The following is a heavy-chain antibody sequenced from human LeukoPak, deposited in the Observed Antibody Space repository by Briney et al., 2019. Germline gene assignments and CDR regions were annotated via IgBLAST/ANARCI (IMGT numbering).Heavy chain of an antibody. CDR3: TTHSNVGTPGD. Sequence: GGSLRLSCAASGFTFIHVWMTWVRQAPGKGLEWIGRIKIEAAGGTTDYAAPVKGRFTISRDDSKNMLYLQMNSLKTEDTAVYYCTTHSNVGTPGDWGQGTLVTVSS. D-gene: IGHD1/OR15-1a*01. V-gene: IGHV3-15*01. CDR2: IKIEAAGGTT. J-gene: IGHJ4*02. CDR1: GFTFIHVW.